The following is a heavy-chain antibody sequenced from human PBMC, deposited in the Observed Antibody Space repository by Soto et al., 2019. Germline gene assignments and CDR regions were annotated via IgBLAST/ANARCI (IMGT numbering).Heavy chain of an antibody. CDR2: IYYSGST. V-gene: IGHV4-39*01. CDR3: ARLGPGIAVAGTGN. J-gene: IGHJ4*02. CDR1: GGSISSSSYY. Sequence: TLSLTCTVSGGSISSSSYYWGWIRQPPGKGLEWIGSIYYSGSTYYNPSLKSRVTISVDTSKNQFSLKLSSVTAADTAVYYCARLGPGIAVAGTGNWGQGTLVTVSS. D-gene: IGHD6-19*01.